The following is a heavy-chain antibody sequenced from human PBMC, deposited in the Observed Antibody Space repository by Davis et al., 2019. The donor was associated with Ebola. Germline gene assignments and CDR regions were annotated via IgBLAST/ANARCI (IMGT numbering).Heavy chain of an antibody. CDR2: ISSSSSYI. J-gene: IGHJ6*02. D-gene: IGHD3-3*01. CDR1: GFTFSSYS. CDR3: ARDLSIFDYYYGMDV. Sequence: GESLKISCAASGFTFSSYSMNWVRQAPGKGLEWVSSISSSSSYIYYADSVKGRFTISRDNAKNSLYLQMNSLRAEDTAVYYCARDLSIFDYYYGMDVWGQGTTVTVSS. V-gene: IGHV3-21*01.